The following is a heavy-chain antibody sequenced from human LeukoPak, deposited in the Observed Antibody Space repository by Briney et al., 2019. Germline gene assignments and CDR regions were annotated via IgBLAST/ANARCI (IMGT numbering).Heavy chain of an antibody. J-gene: IGHJ4*02. V-gene: IGHV3-7*04. CDR1: GFTFRSYW. D-gene: IGHD3-10*01. CDR3: TREYYYGSGSYYNGY. CDR2: IKQDRGER. Sequence: GGSLRLSCAASGFTFRSYWMSWVRQAPGRGLEWVANIKQDRGERYYVDSVKGRFTISRDNAKNSLYLQMNSLRAEDTAVYYCTREYYYGSGSYYNGYWGQGTLVTVSS.